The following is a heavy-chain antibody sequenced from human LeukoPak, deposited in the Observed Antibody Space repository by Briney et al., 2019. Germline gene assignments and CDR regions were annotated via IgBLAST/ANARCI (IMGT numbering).Heavy chain of an antibody. J-gene: IGHJ4*02. CDR2: ISGSGGST. CDR3: ANRVGIAAGGITSDY. Sequence: GGSLRLSCAASGFTFSSYAMSWVRQAPGKGLEWVSAISGSGGSTYYADSVKGRFTISRDNSKNTLYLQMNSLRAEDTAVYYCANRVGIAAGGITSDYWGQGALVTVSS. D-gene: IGHD6-13*01. V-gene: IGHV3-23*01. CDR1: GFTFSSYA.